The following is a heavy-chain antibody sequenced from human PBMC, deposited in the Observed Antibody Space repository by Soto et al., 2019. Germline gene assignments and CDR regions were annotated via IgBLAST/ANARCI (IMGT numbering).Heavy chain of an antibody. CDR1: GFSLSTSGVG. J-gene: IGHJ4*02. CDR2: IYWNDDK. V-gene: IGHV2-5*01. D-gene: IGHD5-12*01. CDR3: AHRLANIVATEYYFDY. Sequence: QITLKESGPTLVKPTQTLTLTCTFSGFSLSTSGVGVGWIRQPPGKALEWLALIYWNDDKRYSPSLRSRLTTTQDTSKNQVVLTMTNMDPVDTATYYCAHRLANIVATEYYFDYWGQGTLVTVSS.